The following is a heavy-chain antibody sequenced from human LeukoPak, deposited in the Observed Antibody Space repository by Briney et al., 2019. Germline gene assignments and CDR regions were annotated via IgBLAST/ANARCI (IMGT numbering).Heavy chain of an antibody. V-gene: IGHV3-30*02. CDR1: GFTFSSHG. D-gene: IGHD1-26*01. Sequence: PGKSLRLSCAASGFTFSSHGMHWVRQAPGKGLEWVAVIRYDGSTKDQADSVKGRFTISRDNSKNTLYLQMNSLRAEDTAVYYCAKDNGGRWELIFDYWGQGTLVTVSS. J-gene: IGHJ4*02. CDR3: AKDNGGRWELIFDY. CDR2: IRYDGSTK.